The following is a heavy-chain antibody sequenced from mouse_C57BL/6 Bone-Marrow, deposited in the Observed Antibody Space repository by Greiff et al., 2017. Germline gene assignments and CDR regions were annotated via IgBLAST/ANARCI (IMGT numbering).Heavy chain of an antibody. D-gene: IGHD2-5*01. V-gene: IGHV1-39*01. CDR1: GYSFTDYN. Sequence: ELQLQQSGPELVKPGASVQISCKASGYSFTDYNMNWVKQSNGKSLEWIGVINPNYGTTSYNQKFKGKATLTVDQSSSPAYMQLNSLTSEDSAVYYCARADCSNLDYAMDYGGQGTSVTVSS. J-gene: IGHJ4*01. CDR3: ARADCSNLDYAMDY. CDR2: INPNYGTT.